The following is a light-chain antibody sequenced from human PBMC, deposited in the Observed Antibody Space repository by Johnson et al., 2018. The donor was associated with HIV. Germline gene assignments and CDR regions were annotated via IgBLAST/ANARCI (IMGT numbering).Light chain of an antibody. J-gene: IGLJ1*01. CDR3: GTWDISRSVGYV. Sequence: VLTQPPSVSAAPGQRVTVSCSGRSSNIANNYVSWYQQFPGTAPKLLIYENNKRPSGIPDRFSGSKSGTSATLGITGLQPADEADYYCGTWDISRSVGYVFGTGTKVTVL. CDR2: ENN. CDR1: SSNIANNY. V-gene: IGLV1-51*02.